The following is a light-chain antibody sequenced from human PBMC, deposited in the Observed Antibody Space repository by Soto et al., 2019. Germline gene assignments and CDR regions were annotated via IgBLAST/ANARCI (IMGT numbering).Light chain of an antibody. J-gene: IGKJ5*01. V-gene: IGKV3-20*01. CDR1: QSVSSSY. Sequence: EIVLTQSPGTLSLSPGERATLSCRASQSVSSSYLAWYQQKPGQAPRLLFYGASSRATGIPDRFSGSGSGTDFTLTISRLDPEDFAVYYCQQYGSSPPITFGQGTRLEIK. CDR3: QQYGSSPPIT. CDR2: GAS.